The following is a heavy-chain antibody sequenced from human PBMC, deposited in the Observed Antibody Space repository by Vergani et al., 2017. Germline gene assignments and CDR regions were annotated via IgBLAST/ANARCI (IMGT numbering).Heavy chain of an antibody. CDR1: GFTFSNAW. V-gene: IGHV3-15*01. J-gene: IGHJ4*02. CDR3: TTEGPRYYDSRGLWL. D-gene: IGHD3-22*01. Sequence: EVQLVESGGGLVKPGGSLRLSCAASGFTFSNAWMSWVRQAPGKGLEWVGRIKSKTDGGTTDYAAPVKGRFTISRDESKNTLYLQMNSLKTEDTAVYYCTTEGPRYYDSRGLWLWGQGTLVTVSS. CDR2: IKSKTDGGTT.